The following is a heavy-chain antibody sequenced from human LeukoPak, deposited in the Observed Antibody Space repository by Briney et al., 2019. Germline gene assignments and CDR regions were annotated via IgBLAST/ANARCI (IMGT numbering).Heavy chain of an antibody. CDR3: AKDGGDY. V-gene: IGHV3-30*18. Sequence: GGSLRLSCAASGFTFSSYGMHWVRQAPGKGLEWVAVISYDGSNKYYADSVKGRFTISRDNSKNTLYLQMNSLRAEDTAVYCCAKDGGDYWGQGTLVTVSS. J-gene: IGHJ4*02. CDR2: ISYDGSNK. D-gene: IGHD3-16*01. CDR1: GFTFSSYG.